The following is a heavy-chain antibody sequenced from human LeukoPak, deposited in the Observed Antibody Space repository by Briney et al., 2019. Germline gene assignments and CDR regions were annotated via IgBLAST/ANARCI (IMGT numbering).Heavy chain of an antibody. CDR2: IIASGDNT. CDR1: GFTFSTYA. J-gene: IGHJ4*02. Sequence: PGGSLRLSCAASGFTFSTYAMAWVRQAPGKGLEWVSSIIASGDNTYYADAVKGRFTISRDNSKNTLYLQMNSLRAEDTAVYYCARGTRGNYDYWGQGTLVTVSS. V-gene: IGHV3-23*01. D-gene: IGHD1-7*01. CDR3: ARGTRGNYDY.